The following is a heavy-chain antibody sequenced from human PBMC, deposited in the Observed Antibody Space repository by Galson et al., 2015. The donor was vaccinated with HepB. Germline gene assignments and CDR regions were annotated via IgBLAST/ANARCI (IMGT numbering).Heavy chain of an antibody. Sequence: SLRLSCAASGFTFDDYAMHWVRQAPGKGLEWVSGISWNSGSIGYADSVKGRFTISRDNAKNSLYLQMNSLRAEDAALYYCAKSAGSGYGFGFDYWGQGTLVTVSS. D-gene: IGHD3-10*01. CDR2: ISWNSGSI. CDR3: AKSAGSGYGFGFDY. J-gene: IGHJ4*02. CDR1: GFTFDDYA. V-gene: IGHV3-9*01.